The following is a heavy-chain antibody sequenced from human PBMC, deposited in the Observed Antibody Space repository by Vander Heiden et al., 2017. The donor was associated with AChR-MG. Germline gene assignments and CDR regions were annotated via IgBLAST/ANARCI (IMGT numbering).Heavy chain of an antibody. CDR1: GGSISIGDYY. J-gene: IGHJ5*02. CDR2: IYGTDTA. D-gene: IGHD6-6*01. Sequence: HVQLQESGPGLVKPSETLSLTCTVSGGSISIGDYYWSWIRQPPGKGLEWLGYIYGTDTAYYNPSLKRRLSISVSTSKNQFSLHLSSVTAADTAVYFCARDLGHLVPYWFDTWGQGALVTVSS. CDR3: ARDLGHLVPYWFDT. V-gene: IGHV4-30-4*01.